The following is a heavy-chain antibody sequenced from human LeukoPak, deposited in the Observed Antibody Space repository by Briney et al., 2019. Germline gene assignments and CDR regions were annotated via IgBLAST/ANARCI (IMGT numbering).Heavy chain of an antibody. D-gene: IGHD6-19*01. CDR1: GFTFSSYS. CDR2: ISSSSSYI. V-gene: IGHV3-21*01. CDR3: ARVGSSGWYYFDY. Sequence: PGGSLRLSCAASGFTFSSYSMNWVRQAPGKGLEWVSSISSSSSYIYYADSVKGRFTISRDNAKNSLYPQMNSLRAEDTAVYYCARVGSSGWYYFDYWGQGTLVTVSS. J-gene: IGHJ4*02.